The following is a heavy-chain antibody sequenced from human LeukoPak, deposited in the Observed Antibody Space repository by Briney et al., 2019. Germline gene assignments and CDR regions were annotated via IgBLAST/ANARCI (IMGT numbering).Heavy chain of an antibody. Sequence: SETLSLTCTVSGGSINSYYWSWIRQPPGKGLEWIGYIYYSGSTNYNPSLKSRVAISVDTSRNQFSLKLSSVTAADTAVYYCATLPFGGPRRVFDYWGQGIPVTVSS. D-gene: IGHD3-16*01. V-gene: IGHV4-59*01. J-gene: IGHJ4*02. CDR3: ATLPFGGPRRVFDY. CDR2: IYYSGST. CDR1: GGSINSYY.